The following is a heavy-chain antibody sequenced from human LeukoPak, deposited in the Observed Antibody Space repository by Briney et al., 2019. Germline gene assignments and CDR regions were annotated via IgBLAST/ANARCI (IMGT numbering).Heavy chain of an antibody. J-gene: IGHJ4*02. CDR3: ARGRDSSGWYYFDY. Sequence: PSETLSLNCAVSGGSISSRNWWSWVRQSPGKGLEWIGEIYHSGSTNYNPSLKSRVTISVDKSKNQFSLKLSSVTAADTAVYYCARGRDSSGWYYFDYWGQGTLVTVSS. D-gene: IGHD6-19*01. CDR1: GGSISSRNW. CDR2: IYHSGST. V-gene: IGHV4-4*02.